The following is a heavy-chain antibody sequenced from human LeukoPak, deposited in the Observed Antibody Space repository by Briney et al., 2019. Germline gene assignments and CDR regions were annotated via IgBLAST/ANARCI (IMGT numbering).Heavy chain of an antibody. V-gene: IGHV3-30-3*01. CDR2: ISYDGSNK. CDR3: ARDGDSSGYYSSSGSFIDY. D-gene: IGHD3-22*01. Sequence: GGSLRLSCAASGFAISSYAMHWVRQAQGKGLEWVAVISYDGSNKYYADSVKGRFTISRDNSKNTLYLQMNSLRAEDTAVYYCARDGDSSGYYSSSGSFIDYWGQGTLVTVSS. J-gene: IGHJ4*02. CDR1: GFAISSYA.